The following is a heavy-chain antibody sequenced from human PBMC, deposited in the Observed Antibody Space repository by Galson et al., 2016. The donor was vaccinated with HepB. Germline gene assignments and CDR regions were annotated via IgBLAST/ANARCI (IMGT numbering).Heavy chain of an antibody. CDR3: TRGRGFDY. J-gene: IGHJ4*02. Sequence: SLRLSCAASGFLFSSYNMPWVLQAPGRGLEYVSAITSNGGSTFYADSVKGRFTISRDNSKNTLYLQMGSLRPEDTAVYYCTRGRGFDYWGQGTLVTVPS. V-gene: IGHV3-64*02. CDR2: ITSNGGST. CDR1: GFLFSSYN.